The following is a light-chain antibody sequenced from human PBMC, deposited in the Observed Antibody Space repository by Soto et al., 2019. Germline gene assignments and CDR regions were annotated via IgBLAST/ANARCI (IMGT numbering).Light chain of an antibody. CDR2: WAS. J-gene: IGKJ2*01. Sequence: DIVMTQSPDSLAVSLGERATINCKSSQSVLYSSNTKNYLAGYQQKPGQPPKLLIYWASTRASGVPDRFSGSGSGTDFTLTISYLQAEDVAVYYCQQYYSTPFTFGQGTKLEIK. CDR3: QQYYSTPFT. V-gene: IGKV4-1*01. CDR1: QSVLYSSNTKNY.